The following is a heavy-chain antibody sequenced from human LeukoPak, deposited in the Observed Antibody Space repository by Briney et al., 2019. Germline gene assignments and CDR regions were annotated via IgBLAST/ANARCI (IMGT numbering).Heavy chain of an antibody. D-gene: IGHD3-3*01. CDR3: AKLSPSLYDFWSGYYESFDY. Sequence: GGSLRLSCAASGFTFSSYAMHWVRQAPGKGLEWVAVISYDGSNKYYADSVKGRFTISRDNSKNTLYLQMNSLRAEDTAVYYCAKLSPSLYDFWSGYYESFDYWGQGTLVTVSS. V-gene: IGHV3-30*18. J-gene: IGHJ4*02. CDR2: ISYDGSNK. CDR1: GFTFSSYA.